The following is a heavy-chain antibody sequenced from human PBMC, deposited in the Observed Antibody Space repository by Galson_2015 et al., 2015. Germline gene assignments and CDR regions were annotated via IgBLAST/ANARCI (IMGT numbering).Heavy chain of an antibody. V-gene: IGHV3-33*08. D-gene: IGHD2-15*01. J-gene: IGHJ6*02. CDR1: GFTFSSYA. CDR3: ARDGVVVVAATYYYYGMDV. CDR2: IWYDGSNK. Sequence: SLRLSCAASGFTFSSYAMSWVRQAPGKGLGWVAVIWYDGSNKYYADSVKGRFTISRDNSKNTLYLQMNSLRAEDTAVYYCARDGVVVVAATYYYYGMDVWGQGTTVTVSS.